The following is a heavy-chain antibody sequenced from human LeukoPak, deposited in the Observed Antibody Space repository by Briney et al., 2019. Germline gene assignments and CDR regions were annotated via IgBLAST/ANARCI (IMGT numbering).Heavy chain of an antibody. V-gene: IGHV3-7*01. CDR2: IRQGGSDK. D-gene: IGHD6-13*01. J-gene: IGHJ4*01. Sequence: GGSLRLSCEVSGFTFTDYRMNWVRQAPGKGPEWVASIRQGGSDKTYVDSVKGRFTISRDNTKNSLSLQLNGLRAEHTAVYYCARDGTAAGLYFDLWGEGTLVTVSS. CDR1: GFTFTDYR. CDR3: ARDGTAAGLYFDL.